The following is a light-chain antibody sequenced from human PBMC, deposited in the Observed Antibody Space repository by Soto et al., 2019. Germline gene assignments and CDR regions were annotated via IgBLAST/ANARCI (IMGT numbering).Light chain of an antibody. Sequence: EIVMTQSPATLSVSPGERATLSCRASQSVSSNLAWYQQNPGQAPRLLIYGASTRATGIPARFSGSDFGVDFSFTISSLQSEDFVVYYCLQYNNWPNTFSQGTKLVIK. V-gene: IGKV3-15*01. J-gene: IGKJ2*01. CDR2: GAS. CDR1: QSVSSN. CDR3: LQYNNWPNT.